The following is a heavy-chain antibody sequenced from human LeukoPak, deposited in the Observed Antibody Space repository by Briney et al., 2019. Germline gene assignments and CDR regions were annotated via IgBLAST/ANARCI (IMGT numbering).Heavy chain of an antibody. CDR1: GFTFSSYG. V-gene: IGHV3-33*01. CDR2: IWYDGSNK. CDR3: ARDPSYYGDYLGPHPGDY. J-gene: IGHJ4*02. Sequence: GGSLRLSCAASGFTFSSYGMHWVRQAPGKGLEWVAVIWYDGSNKYYADSVKGRFTISRDNSKNTLYLQMNSLRAEDTAVYYCARDPSYYGDYLGPHPGDYWGQGTLVTVSS. D-gene: IGHD4-17*01.